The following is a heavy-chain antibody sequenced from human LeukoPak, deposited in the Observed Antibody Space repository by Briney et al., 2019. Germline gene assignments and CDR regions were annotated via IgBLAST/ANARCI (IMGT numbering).Heavy chain of an antibody. Sequence: PSETLSLTCTVSGVSISGHNWSWIRQPPGTGLEWIGYIYCSGSTDYNPSLKSRVTISVDTSKNQFSLKLSSVTAADTAVYYCARTYHYGSGSYFLFDFWGQGTLVTVSS. CDR3: ARTYHYGSGSYFLFDF. D-gene: IGHD3-10*01. CDR1: GVSISGHN. J-gene: IGHJ4*02. V-gene: IGHV4-59*11. CDR2: IYCSGST.